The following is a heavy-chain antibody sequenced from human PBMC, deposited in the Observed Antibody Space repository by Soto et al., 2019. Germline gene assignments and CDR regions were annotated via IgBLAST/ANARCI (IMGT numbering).Heavy chain of an antibody. CDR2: ISDDGSNY. D-gene: IGHD2-15*01. Sequence: QVQLVESGGGVVQPGRSLRLSCAASGFTFSSYAMHWVRQAPGKGLEWVAVISDDGSNYYYADSVKGRFTISRDNSKNTLYLQMKSLRADDTAVYSCARVVPPRYWSGMDVWGQGTTVTVSS. CDR1: GFTFSSYA. V-gene: IGHV3-30-3*01. CDR3: ARVVPPRYWSGMDV. J-gene: IGHJ6*02.